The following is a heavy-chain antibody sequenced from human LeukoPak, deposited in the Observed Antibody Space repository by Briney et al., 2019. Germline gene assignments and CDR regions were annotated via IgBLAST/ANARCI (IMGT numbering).Heavy chain of an antibody. J-gene: IGHJ4*02. CDR2: IYPNASDT. Sequence: GDSLKISCKGSGYSFANYWIGWVRQMPGKGLEWMGIIYPNASDTRYSSSFRGQVTISADKSIATAYLRWNSLKASDTAMYYCALSSGAYDSAGYFDYWGQGTLVTVSS. V-gene: IGHV5-51*01. CDR3: ALSSGAYDSAGYFDY. D-gene: IGHD3-22*01. CDR1: GYSFANYW.